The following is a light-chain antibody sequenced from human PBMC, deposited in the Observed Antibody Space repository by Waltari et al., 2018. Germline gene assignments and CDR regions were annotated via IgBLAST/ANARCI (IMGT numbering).Light chain of an antibody. Sequence: QSVLTQPPSASGTPGQRVTISCSGSSSNIGSNYVYWYQQLPGTAPKLLIYRDNQRPSGVPDRVPGSKSGTSASLAISGLRSEDEADYHCASWDDSLSGLWVFGGGTKLTVL. CDR2: RDN. CDR3: ASWDDSLSGLWV. J-gene: IGLJ3*02. V-gene: IGLV1-47*01. CDR1: SSNIGSNY.